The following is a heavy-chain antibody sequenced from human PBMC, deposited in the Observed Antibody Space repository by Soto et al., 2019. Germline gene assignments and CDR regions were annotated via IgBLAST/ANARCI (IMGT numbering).Heavy chain of an antibody. D-gene: IGHD2-15*01. V-gene: IGHV3-66*01. CDR2: IQSGGPT. Sequence: EVHLVESGGGLVQPGGSLRLSCAASGFTVSSKYMSWVRQAPGKGLEWVSLIQSGGPTYYADSVKGRFTISRDTSENTLHLQMDSLRAEDTAVYYCARDDVLCDGGRCYGVLLDVWGKGTTVTVSS. CDR3: ARDDVLCDGGRCYGVLLDV. CDR1: GFTVSSKY. J-gene: IGHJ6*04.